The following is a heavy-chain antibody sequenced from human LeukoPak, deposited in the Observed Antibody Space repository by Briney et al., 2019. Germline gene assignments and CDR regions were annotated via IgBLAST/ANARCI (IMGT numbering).Heavy chain of an antibody. V-gene: IGHV3-48*01. D-gene: IGHD1-26*01. CDR3: ARESKSPDSGSYFNYFDY. CDR2: ISSSSSTI. CDR1: GFTFSSYS. Sequence: GGSLRLSCAASGFTFSSYSMNWVRQAPGKGLEWVSYISSSSSTIYYADSVKGRFTISRDNSKNTLYLQMNSLRAEDTALYSCARESKSPDSGSYFNYFDYWGQGTLVTVSS. J-gene: IGHJ4*02.